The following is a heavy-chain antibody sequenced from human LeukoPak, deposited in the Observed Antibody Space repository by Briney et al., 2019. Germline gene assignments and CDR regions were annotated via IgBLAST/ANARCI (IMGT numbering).Heavy chain of an antibody. J-gene: IGHJ3*02. D-gene: IGHD2-2*01. CDR3: ARDSAYLPGI. CDR2: IYYSGST. Sequence: PSETLSLTCAVSGGSISSSSYYWGWIRQPPGKGLEWIGSIYYSGSTYYNPSLKSRVTISVDTSKNQFSLKLSSVTAADTAVYYCARDSAYLPGIWGQGTMVTVSS. CDR1: GGSISSSSYY. V-gene: IGHV4-39*07.